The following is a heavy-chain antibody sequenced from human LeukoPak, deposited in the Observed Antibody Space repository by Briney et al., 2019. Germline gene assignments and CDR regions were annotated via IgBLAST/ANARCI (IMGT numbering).Heavy chain of an antibody. CDR3: TARMDYYDRSGYSSNFDY. V-gene: IGHV3-66*01. CDR1: GFTVSSNY. Sequence: GGSLRLSCAASGFTVSSNYMSWVRQAPGKGLEWVPVIYSGGSTYYADSVKGRFTISRDNSKNTLYLQMNSLRAEDTAVYYCTARMDYYDRSGYSSNFDYWGQGTLVTVSS. CDR2: IYSGGST. D-gene: IGHD3-22*01. J-gene: IGHJ4*02.